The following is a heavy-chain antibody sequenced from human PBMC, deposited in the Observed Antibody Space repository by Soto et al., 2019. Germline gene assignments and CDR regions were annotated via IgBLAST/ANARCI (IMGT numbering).Heavy chain of an antibody. V-gene: IGHV1-69*13. CDR3: ARGSGTTPQSSYYYGMNV. J-gene: IGHJ6*02. CDR1: GGTFSSYA. D-gene: IGHD1-7*01. CDR2: IIPIFGTA. Sequence: SVKVSCKASGGTFSSYAISWVRQAPGQGLEWMGGIIPIFGTANYAQKFQGRVTITADESTSTAYMELSSLRSEDTAVYYCARGSGTTPQSSYYYGMNVWGQGTTVTVSS.